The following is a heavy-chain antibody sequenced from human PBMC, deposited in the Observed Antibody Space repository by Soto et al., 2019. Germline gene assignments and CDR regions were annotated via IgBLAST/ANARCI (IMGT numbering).Heavy chain of an antibody. CDR3: IQSRCGGDCLQSYASHYYYGMDV. CDR2: IYWDDDN. V-gene: IGHV2-5*02. J-gene: IGHJ6*02. CDR1: GFSLSTSGVG. D-gene: IGHD2-21*02. Sequence: QITLKASGPTLVKPTQTLTLTCTFSGFSLSTSGVGVGWFRQPPGQDLEWLALIYWDDDNRYSPSLRSRLTINKDTSKNQVVLTMTNMDPVDTATYYCIQSRCGGDCLQSYASHYYYGMDVWGQGTTVTVSS.